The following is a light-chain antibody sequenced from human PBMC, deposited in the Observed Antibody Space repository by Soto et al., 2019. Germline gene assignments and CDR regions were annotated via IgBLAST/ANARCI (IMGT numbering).Light chain of an antibody. CDR1: QSVSSN. CDR2: GAS. CDR3: QQYNNWPRT. V-gene: IGKV3-15*01. Sequence: EIVMTQSPATLSVSTGERATLSCRASQSVSSNLAWYQQKPGQAPRLLIYGASTRATGIPARFSGSGSGTEFTLTISSLQSEDFAVYYCQQYNNWPRTFGQGTKVELK. J-gene: IGKJ1*01.